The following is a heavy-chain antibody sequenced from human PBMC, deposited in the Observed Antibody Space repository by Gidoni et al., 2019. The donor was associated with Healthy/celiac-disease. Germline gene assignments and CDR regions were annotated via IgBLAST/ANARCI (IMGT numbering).Heavy chain of an antibody. CDR2: ISGSGGST. V-gene: IGHV3-23*01. J-gene: IGHJ2*01. CDR1: GFTFSSYA. CDR3: AKDMKDGCCWGWYFDL. D-gene: IGHD2-15*01. Sequence: EVQLLESGGGLVQPGGSLRRCCAASGFTFSSYAMSWVRQAPGKGLEWVSAISGSGGSTYYADSVKGRFTISRDNSKNTLYLQMNSLRAEDTAVYYCAKDMKDGCCWGWYFDLWGRGTLVTVSS.